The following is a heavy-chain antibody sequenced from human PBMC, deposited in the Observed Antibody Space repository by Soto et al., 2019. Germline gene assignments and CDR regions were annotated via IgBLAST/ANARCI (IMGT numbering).Heavy chain of an antibody. CDR1: GFTFSSYA. J-gene: IGHJ6*02. CDR3: ARWGAAAARGSYGMDV. V-gene: IGHV3-30-3*01. Sequence: GGSLRLSCAASGFTFSSYAMHWVRQAPGKGLEWVAVMSYDGSDKYYADSVKGRFTISRDNSKNTLYLQMNSLRAEDTAVYYCARWGAAAARGSYGMDVWGQGTTVTVSS. CDR2: MSYDGSDK. D-gene: IGHD6-13*01.